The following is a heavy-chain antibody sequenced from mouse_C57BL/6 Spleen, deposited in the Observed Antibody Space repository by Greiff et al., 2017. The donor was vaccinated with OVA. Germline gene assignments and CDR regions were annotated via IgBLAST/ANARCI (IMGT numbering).Heavy chain of an antibody. D-gene: IGHD1-1*01. CDR3: ARPTTVVPSYAMDY. V-gene: IGHV1-81*01. CDR1: GYTFTSYG. CDR2: IYPRSGNT. Sequence: QVQLQQSGAELARPGASVKLSCKASGYTFTSYGISWVKQRTGQGLEWIGEIYPRSGNTYYNAKFKGKATLTADKSSSTAYMELRSLTSEDSAVYFCARPTTVVPSYAMDYWGQGTSVTVSS. J-gene: IGHJ4*01.